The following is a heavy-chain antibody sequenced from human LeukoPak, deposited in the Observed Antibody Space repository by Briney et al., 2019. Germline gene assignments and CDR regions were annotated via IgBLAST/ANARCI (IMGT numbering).Heavy chain of an antibody. CDR2: ISSSSSYI. Sequence: GGSLRLSCAASGFTFSSYGMAWVGQAPGKGLEWVSSISSSSSYIYYADSVKGRFTISRDNAKNSLYLQMNSLRAEDTAVYYCARDFNYYGSGSYYCDYWGQGTLVTVSS. D-gene: IGHD3-10*01. V-gene: IGHV3-21*01. J-gene: IGHJ4*02. CDR3: ARDFNYYGSGSYYCDY. CDR1: GFTFSSYG.